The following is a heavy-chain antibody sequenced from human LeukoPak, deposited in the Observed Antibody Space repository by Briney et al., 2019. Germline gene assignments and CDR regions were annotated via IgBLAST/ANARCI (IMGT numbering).Heavy chain of an antibody. CDR2: ISGSGSTI. CDR3: ARGGYYDSSGYVLFDY. CDR1: GFTFSDYY. J-gene: IGHJ4*02. Sequence: PGGSLRLSCAASGFTFSDYYMSWIRQAPGKGLEWVSYISGSGSTIYYADSVKGRFTISRDNAKSSLYLQMNSLRAEDTAVYYCARGGYYDSSGYVLFDYWGQGTLVTVSS. D-gene: IGHD3-22*01. V-gene: IGHV3-11*04.